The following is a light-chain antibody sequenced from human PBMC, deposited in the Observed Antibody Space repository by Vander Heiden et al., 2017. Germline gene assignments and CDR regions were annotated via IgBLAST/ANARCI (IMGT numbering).Light chain of an antibody. CDR1: SSDVGGYNY. CDR2: DVT. Sequence: QSALTQPRPVSGSPGQPVTISCTGTSSDVGGYNYVSWYQQHPGKAPKLMIYDVTKRPSGVPDRFSGSKSGSMASLTVSGLQAEDEADYYCCSYAGSLWVFGGGTELTVL. J-gene: IGLJ3*02. V-gene: IGLV2-11*01. CDR3: CSYAGSLWV.